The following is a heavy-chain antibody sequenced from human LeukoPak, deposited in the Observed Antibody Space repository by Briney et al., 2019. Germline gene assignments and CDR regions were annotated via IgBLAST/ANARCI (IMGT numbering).Heavy chain of an antibody. J-gene: IGHJ4*02. CDR3: ARGAGTGSDYYFDY. Sequence: PGGSLRLSCAASGFTFSSYGMPWVRQAPGKGLEWVAVIWYDGSNKYYADSVKGRFTISRDNSKNTLYLQMNSLRAEDTAVYYCARGAGTGSDYYFDYWGQGTLVTVSS. CDR1: GFTFSSYG. D-gene: IGHD6-13*01. V-gene: IGHV3-33*01. CDR2: IWYDGSNK.